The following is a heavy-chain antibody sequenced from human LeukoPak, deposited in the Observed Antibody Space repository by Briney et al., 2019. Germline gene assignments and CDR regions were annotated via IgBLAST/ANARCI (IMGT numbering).Heavy chain of an antibody. CDR1: GGSISSSSYY. J-gene: IGHJ4*02. Sequence: SETLSLTCTVSGGSISSSSYYWGWIRQPPGKGLEWIGSIYYSGSTYYNPSLKSRVTISVDTSKNQFSLKLSSVTAADTAVYYCARDLRKGVAVLYYFDYWGQGTLVTVSS. D-gene: IGHD6-19*01. CDR3: ARDLRKGVAVLYYFDY. CDR2: IYYSGST. V-gene: IGHV4-39*07.